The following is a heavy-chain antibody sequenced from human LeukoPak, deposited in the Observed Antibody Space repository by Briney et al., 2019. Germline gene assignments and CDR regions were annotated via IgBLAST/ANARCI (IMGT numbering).Heavy chain of an antibody. CDR1: GASVNTNIYY. Sequence: QPSETLSLTCTVSGASVNTNIYYWAWIRQAPGKGLEWVSGTSGSGSTTYYADSVKGQFTISRDNSKNTLYLQMNNLRGEDTAVYFCAKDSRPTIAVAGFDYWGQGTLVTVSS. CDR3: AKDSRPTIAVAGFDY. CDR2: TSGSGSTT. D-gene: IGHD6-19*01. J-gene: IGHJ4*02. V-gene: IGHV3-23*01.